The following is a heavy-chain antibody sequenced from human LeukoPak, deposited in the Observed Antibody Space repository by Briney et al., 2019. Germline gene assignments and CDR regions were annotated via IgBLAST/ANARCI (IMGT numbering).Heavy chain of an antibody. CDR2: ISAYSGNT. J-gene: IGHJ4*02. D-gene: IGHD6-13*01. V-gene: IGHV1-18*01. Sequence: ASVKVSCKASGYTFNNYGISWVRQAPGQGLEWMGWISAYSGNTDYAHNVQGRVTMTTDTSTSTAYMELMSLRSDDTAVYCCARDRSTHGYWGQGTLVTVTS. CDR1: GYTFNNYG. CDR3: ARDRSTHGY.